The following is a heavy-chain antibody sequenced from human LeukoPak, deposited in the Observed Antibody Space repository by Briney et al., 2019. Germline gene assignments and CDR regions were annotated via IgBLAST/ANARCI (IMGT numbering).Heavy chain of an antibody. D-gene: IGHD1-26*01. CDR2: ITSSSGTI. CDR1: GFTFRSYS. CDR3: ARTSPLIVGDRSGMDV. J-gene: IGHJ6*02. V-gene: IGHV3-48*02. Sequence: GGSLRLSCAASGFTFRSYSMNWVRQAPGRGLEWVSYITSSSGTIYYADSVKGRFTISRDNAENSLYLQMNSLRDEDTAVYYCARTSPLIVGDRSGMDVWGQGTTVTVSS.